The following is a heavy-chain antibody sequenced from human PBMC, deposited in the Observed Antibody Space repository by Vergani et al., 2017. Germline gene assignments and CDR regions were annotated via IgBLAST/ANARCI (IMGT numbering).Heavy chain of an antibody. CDR3: AKGSGIVVIKVPDY. V-gene: IGHV3-23*01. CDR1: GFTFSSYA. Sequence: EVQLLESGGGLVQPGGSLRLSCVASGFTFSSYAMSWVRQAPGKGLEWVSVISGSGGSTYYADSVKGRFTISRDNSKNTMYLQMNSLRAEETAVYYCAKGSGIVVIKVPDYWGQGTLVTVSS. CDR2: ISGSGGST. J-gene: IGHJ4*02. D-gene: IGHD1-26*01.